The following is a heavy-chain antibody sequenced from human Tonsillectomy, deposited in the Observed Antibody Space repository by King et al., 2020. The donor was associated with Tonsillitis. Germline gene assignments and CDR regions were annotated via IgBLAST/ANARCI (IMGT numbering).Heavy chain of an antibody. CDR2: ISYDGSNK. V-gene: IGHV3-30*14. CDR1: GFTFSSYA. CDR3: ARVTTIFGWGAFDI. Sequence: VQLVESGGGVVQPGRSLRLSCAASGFTFSSYAMHWVRQAPGKGLEWVAGISYDGSNKYYADSVKGRFTISRDNSKNTLYLQMNRLRAEDTAVYYCARVTTIFGWGAFDIWGQGTMVTVSS. J-gene: IGHJ3*02. D-gene: IGHD3-3*01.